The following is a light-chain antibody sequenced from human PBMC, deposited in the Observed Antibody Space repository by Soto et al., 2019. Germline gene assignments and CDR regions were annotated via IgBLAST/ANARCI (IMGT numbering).Light chain of an antibody. CDR1: QSVSSY. J-gene: IGKJ5*01. CDR3: QQRSNWPFT. CDR2: DAS. Sequence: EIVLTQSPATLSLSPGERATLSCRASQSVSSYLAWYQQKPGQAPRLLIYDASNRATAIPARFSGSGSGTDFTLTIGSLEPEDFAVYYCQQRSNWPFTFGQGTRLEIK. V-gene: IGKV3-11*01.